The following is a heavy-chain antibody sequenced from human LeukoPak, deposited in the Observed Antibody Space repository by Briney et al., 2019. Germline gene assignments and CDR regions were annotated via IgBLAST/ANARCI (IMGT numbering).Heavy chain of an antibody. V-gene: IGHV3-7*01. CDR1: GFTFSSYC. D-gene: IGHD3-22*01. CDR3: ARSKITMIVVVTPARAFDI. Sequence: GGSLRLSCAASGFTFSSYCMSWVRQAPGKGLEWVANIKHDGSEKYYVDSVKGRFTISRDNAKNSLYLQMNSLRAEDTAVYYCARSKITMIVVVTPARAFDIWGQGTMVTVSS. CDR2: IKHDGSEK. J-gene: IGHJ3*02.